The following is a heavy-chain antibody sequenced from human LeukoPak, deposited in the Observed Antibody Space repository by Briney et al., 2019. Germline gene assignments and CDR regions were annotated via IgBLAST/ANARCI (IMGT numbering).Heavy chain of an antibody. V-gene: IGHV1-69*06. CDR1: GGTSNSYA. CDR2: IIPVFTTA. D-gene: IGHD3-10*01. J-gene: IGHJ5*02. CDR3: AAGSGSYYSGWVNWFDP. Sequence: ASVKVSCKASGGTSNSYAISWVRQAPGQGLEWMGQIIPVFTTANYAQRFRDRVTITADKSTSTAYMELSSLRSEDTAVYYCAAGSGSYYSGWVNWFDPWGQGTLVTVSS.